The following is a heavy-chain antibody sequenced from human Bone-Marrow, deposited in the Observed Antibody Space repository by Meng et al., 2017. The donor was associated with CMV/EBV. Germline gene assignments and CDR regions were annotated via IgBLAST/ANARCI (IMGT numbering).Heavy chain of an antibody. CDR2: IYSGGIT. Sequence: GESLKISCAVSGFTLSPYTMNWVRQAPGKGLEWVSVIYSGGITYYADSVKGRFTISRDNSKNTLYLQMNSLRAEDTAVYYCARDRRGDSSGYVFGTGYFDLWGRGTLVTVSS. D-gene: IGHD3-22*01. V-gene: IGHV3-53*01. CDR1: GFTLSPYT. J-gene: IGHJ2*01. CDR3: ARDRRGDSSGYVFGTGYFDL.